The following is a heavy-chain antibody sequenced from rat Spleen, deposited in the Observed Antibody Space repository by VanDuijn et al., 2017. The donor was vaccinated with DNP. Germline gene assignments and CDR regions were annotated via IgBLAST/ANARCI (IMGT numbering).Heavy chain of an antibody. CDR2: INPDGATT. CDR3: AKDLQWYAMVA. J-gene: IGHJ4*01. D-gene: IGHD1-1*01. CDR1: GFTFSYYG. Sequence: EVQLVESGGGLVQPGRSLKLSCAASGFTFSYYGMAWVRQAPKKGLEWVASINPDGATTHYSDSVRGRFTISRDNAENTVYLQMNSLRSGDTATYYCAKDLQWYAMVAWGQGTSVSVSS. V-gene: IGHV5S13*01.